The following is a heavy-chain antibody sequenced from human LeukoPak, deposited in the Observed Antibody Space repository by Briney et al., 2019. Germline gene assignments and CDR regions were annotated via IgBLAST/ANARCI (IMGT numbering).Heavy chain of an antibody. CDR2: INPNSGGT. J-gene: IGHJ4*02. CDR1: GYTFTGYY. CDR3: AVASYGSGSHYDPVDY. D-gene: IGHD3-10*01. Sequence: GASVKVSCKASGYTFTGYYMHWVRQAPGQGLEWMGWINPNSGGTNYAQKFQGRVTMTRDTSISTAYMELSRLRSNDTAVYYCAVASYGSGSHYDPVDYWGQGTLVTVSS. V-gene: IGHV1-2*02.